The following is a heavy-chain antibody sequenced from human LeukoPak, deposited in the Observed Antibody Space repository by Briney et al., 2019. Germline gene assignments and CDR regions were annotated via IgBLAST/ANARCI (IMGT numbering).Heavy chain of an antibody. CDR2: MNPNSGNT. J-gene: IGHJ4*02. CDR3: AREAVVAATPSDY. CDR1: GYTFTSYD. Sequence: ASVKVSCKASGYTFTSYDINWVRQATGQGLEWMGWMNPNSGNTGYAQKFQGRVTITRNTSISTAYMELSSLRSEDTAVYYCAREAVVAATPSDYWGQGTLVTVSS. V-gene: IGHV1-8*03. D-gene: IGHD2-15*01.